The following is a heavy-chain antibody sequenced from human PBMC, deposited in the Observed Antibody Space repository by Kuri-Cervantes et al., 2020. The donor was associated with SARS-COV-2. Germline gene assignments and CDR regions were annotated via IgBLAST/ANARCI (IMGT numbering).Heavy chain of an antibody. CDR1: GFTFSSYW. Sequence: GGSLRLSCAASGFTFSSYWMSWVRQAPGKGLEWVANIKQDGSEKYYMDSVKGRFTISRDNAKNSLYLQMNSLRAEDTAVYYCASTASGSAAPFDYWGQGTLVTVSS. CDR3: ASTASGSAAPFDY. J-gene: IGHJ4*02. V-gene: IGHV3-7*01. CDR2: IKQDGSEK. D-gene: IGHD2-2*01.